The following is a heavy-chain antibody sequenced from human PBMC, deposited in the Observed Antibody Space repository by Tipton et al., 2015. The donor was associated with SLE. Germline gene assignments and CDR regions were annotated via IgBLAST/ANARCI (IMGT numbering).Heavy chain of an antibody. D-gene: IGHD5-24*01. CDR3: ARGPNSFDY. V-gene: IGHV4-39*07. CDR1: GGSFSSTFYY. J-gene: IGHJ3*01. CDR2: MHYSGNT. Sequence: TLSLTCTVSGGSFSSTFYYWGWIRQSPGKGLEWIGSMHYSGNTYYNPSLKSRVIMSIDKSKKQFSLKMRSLTAADTAVYYCARGPNSFDYWGQGTMVTVSS.